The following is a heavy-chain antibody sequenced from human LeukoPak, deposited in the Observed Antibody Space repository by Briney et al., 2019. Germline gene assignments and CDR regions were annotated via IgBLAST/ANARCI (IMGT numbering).Heavy chain of an antibody. J-gene: IGHJ6*02. D-gene: IGHD6-13*01. CDR1: GGSFSGYY. V-gene: IGHV4-34*01. CDR3: ARIGYSSSWYSDYYGMDV. CDR2: INHSGST. Sequence: PSETLSLTCAVYGGSFSGYYWSWIRQPPGKGLEWIGEINHSGSTNYNPSLKSRVIISVDTSKNQFSLKLSSVTAADTAVYYCARIGYSSSWYSDYYGMDVWGQGTTVTVSS.